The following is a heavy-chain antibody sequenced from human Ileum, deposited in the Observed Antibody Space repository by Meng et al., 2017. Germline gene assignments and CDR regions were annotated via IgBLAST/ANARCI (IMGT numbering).Heavy chain of an antibody. V-gene: IGHV4-61*08. CDR1: GGSVSTSDYQ. D-gene: IGHD7-27*01. J-gene: IGHJ4*02. CDR3: ARDYWGSLDY. Sequence: QVPLQACGAGLVRTSETPSTICTVSGGSVSTSDYQWGWIRQPPGKGLEWIGYAGTNYNPSLKSRVTISVDTSKRQFSLKLTSVTAADTAVYYCARDYWGSLDYWGQGSLVTVSS. CDR2: AGT.